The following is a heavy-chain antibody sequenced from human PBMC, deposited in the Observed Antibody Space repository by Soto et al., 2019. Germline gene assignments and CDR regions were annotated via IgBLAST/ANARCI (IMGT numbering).Heavy chain of an antibody. CDR3: AKDLFSWGDAFDI. V-gene: IGHV3-23*01. CDR1: GFTFSSYA. J-gene: IGHJ3*02. D-gene: IGHD2-15*01. CDR2: ISGSGGST. Sequence: GGSLRLSCAASGFTFSSYAMSWVRQVPGKGLEWVSAISGSGGSTYYADSVKGRFTISRDNSKNTLYLQMNSLRAEDTAVYYCAKDLFSWGDAFDIWGQGTMVTVSS.